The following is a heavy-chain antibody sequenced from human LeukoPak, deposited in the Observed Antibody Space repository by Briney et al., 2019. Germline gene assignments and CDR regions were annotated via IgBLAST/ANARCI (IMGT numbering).Heavy chain of an antibody. V-gene: IGHV3-21*01. CDR2: ISSSSSYI. D-gene: IGHD1-26*01. CDR1: GFTFSSYS. Sequence: GGSLRLSCAASGFTFSSYSMNWVRQAPGKGLEWVSSISSSSSYIYYADSVKGRFTISRDNAKNSLYLQMNSLRSEDTAVYYCARDGRFIVADYYYGMDVWGQGTTVTVSS. J-gene: IGHJ6*02. CDR3: ARDGRFIVADYYYGMDV.